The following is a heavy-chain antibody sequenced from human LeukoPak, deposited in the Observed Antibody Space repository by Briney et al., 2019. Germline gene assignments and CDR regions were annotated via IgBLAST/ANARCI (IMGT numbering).Heavy chain of an antibody. J-gene: IGHJ4*02. CDR1: GFTFSNYW. CDR3: AGDNRLRYYFDY. V-gene: IGHV3-7*01. CDR2: IKQDGSEK. D-gene: IGHD3-16*01. Sequence: GGSLRLSCAASGFTFSNYWMSWVRQAPGKGPEWVASIKQDGSEKYYVDSVKGRFTISRDNAKNSLYLQMNSLRAEDTAVYYCAGDNRLRYYFDYWGQGTLVTVSS.